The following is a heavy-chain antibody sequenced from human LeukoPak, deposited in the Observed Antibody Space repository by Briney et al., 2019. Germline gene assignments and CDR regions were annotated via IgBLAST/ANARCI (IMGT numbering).Heavy chain of an antibody. Sequence: GGSLSLSCAASGFTLSTYSMNWVRQAPGKGLEWVSYISSSSSTIYYADSVKGRFTISRDNAKNSLYLQMNSLRAEDTAVYYCVRVSLSYYYYMDVWGKGTRSPSP. V-gene: IGHV3-48*01. CDR1: GFTLSTYS. CDR2: ISSSSSTI. J-gene: IGHJ6*03. CDR3: VRVSLSYYYYMDV.